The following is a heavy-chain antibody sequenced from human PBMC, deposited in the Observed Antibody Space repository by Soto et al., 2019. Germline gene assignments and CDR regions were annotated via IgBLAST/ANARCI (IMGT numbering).Heavy chain of an antibody. D-gene: IGHD3-9*01. CDR3: VRTSPETRLTN. V-gene: IGHV3-23*01. CDR2: ISTSGGYT. Sequence: GGSLRLSCAASGFTFSTYAMSWVRQAPGRGPEWVSAISTSGGYTYYADSVKGRFTVSRDNSNNALYLQMNSLRAEDTAMYYCVRTSPETRLTNWGQGILVTVSS. J-gene: IGHJ4*02. CDR1: GFTFSTYA.